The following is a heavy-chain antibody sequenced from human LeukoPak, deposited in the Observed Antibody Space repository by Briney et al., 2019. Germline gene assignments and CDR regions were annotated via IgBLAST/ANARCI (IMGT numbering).Heavy chain of an antibody. CDR3: AATLTVTPGSTYFAVDV. D-gene: IGHD4-17*01. Sequence: ASVKVSCKASGFTFATSAVQWVRQARGQRLEWIGWIVVGSGHTNYAQEFQERVTITRDMSTSTTYMQLSSLRSEDTAVYYCAATLTVTPGSTYFAVDVWGQGTTVTVSS. CDR2: IVVGSGHT. CDR1: GFTFATSA. V-gene: IGHV1-58*01. J-gene: IGHJ6*02.